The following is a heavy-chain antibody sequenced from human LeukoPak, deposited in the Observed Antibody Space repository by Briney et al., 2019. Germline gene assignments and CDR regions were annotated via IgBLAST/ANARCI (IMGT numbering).Heavy chain of an antibody. J-gene: IGHJ4*02. CDR1: EFTFSTYW. CDR3: GRFGYEAAVDY. Sequence: PGGSLRLSCAASEFTFSTYWMTWVRQAPGKGLEWVANIEPPGSESYYVDPVKGRFTISRDNAKNLLYLQMNSLRAEDTAVYYYGRFGYEAAVDYWGQGTLVTVSS. CDR2: IEPPGSES. V-gene: IGHV3-7*01. D-gene: IGHD6-13*01.